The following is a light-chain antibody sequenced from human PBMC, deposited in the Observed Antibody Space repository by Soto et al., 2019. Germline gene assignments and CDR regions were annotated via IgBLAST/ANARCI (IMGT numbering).Light chain of an antibody. CDR3: SSYTTSRTLV. V-gene: IGLV2-14*03. CDR1: SSDIGGYNF. J-gene: IGLJ3*02. CDR2: DVT. Sequence: QSALTQPASVSGSPGQSITISCTGTSSDIGGYNFVSWYQQPPGKAPKLMIYDVTNRPPALSDRFSGSKSGNTASLTISGLQAEDEADYYCSSYTTSRTLVFGGGTKLTVL.